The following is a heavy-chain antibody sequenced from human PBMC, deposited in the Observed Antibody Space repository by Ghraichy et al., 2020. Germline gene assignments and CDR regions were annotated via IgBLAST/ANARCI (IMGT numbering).Heavy chain of an antibody. CDR1: GFTFSSYS. D-gene: IGHD2-2*01. Sequence: GESLNISCAASGFTFSSYSMNWVRQAPGKGLEWVSYISSSSSTIYYADSVKGRFTISRDNAKNSLYLQMNSLRDEDTAVYYYARAGYCSSTSCHYYYYGMDVWGQGTTVTVSS. CDR2: ISSSSSTI. CDR3: ARAGYCSSTSCHYYYYGMDV. V-gene: IGHV3-48*02. J-gene: IGHJ6*02.